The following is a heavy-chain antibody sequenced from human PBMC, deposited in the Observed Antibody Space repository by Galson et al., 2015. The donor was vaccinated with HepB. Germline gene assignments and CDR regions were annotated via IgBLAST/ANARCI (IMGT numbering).Heavy chain of an antibody. J-gene: IGHJ6*03. CDR1: GYDFTSHV. Sequence: SVKVSCTASGYDFTSHVVSWARQAPGKGLEWMWSVSTVNRNQHYAQKFHGRVTLTTDTSKTTVYLDMTDRRSDDTAVYYCAREFYAFQNGLYYYHMDVWGEGTRVTVSS. CDR3: AREFYAFQNGLYYYHMDV. CDR2: VSTVNRNQ. V-gene: IGHV1-18*01. D-gene: IGHD2-8*01.